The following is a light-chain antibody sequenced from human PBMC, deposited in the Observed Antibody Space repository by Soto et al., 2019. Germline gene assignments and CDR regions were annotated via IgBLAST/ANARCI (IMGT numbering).Light chain of an antibody. J-gene: IGKJ3*01. CDR1: QSINNRY. V-gene: IGKV3-20*01. Sequence: IVLTQSPCTLSLSPGERATLSCRASQSINNRYLAWYQQKPGQAPRLLIYGASSRATGIPDRFIGSGSGTDFTLTISRLEPEDFAVYYCQQFGSSPGFTFGPGTKVDIK. CDR2: GAS. CDR3: QQFGSSPGFT.